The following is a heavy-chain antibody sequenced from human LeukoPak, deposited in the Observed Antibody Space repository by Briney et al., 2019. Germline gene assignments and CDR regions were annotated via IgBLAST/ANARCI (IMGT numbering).Heavy chain of an antibody. D-gene: IGHD4-17*01. J-gene: IGHJ4*02. Sequence: TGGSLRLSCEASGFTFSSYAMTWVRQAPGKGLEWVSAISGSGSNTYYADSVKGRFTISRDNSKSTLYLLINSLRADDTAVYYCARGNGDYAIHPDYWGQGTLVTVSS. CDR3: ARGNGDYAIHPDY. V-gene: IGHV3-23*01. CDR2: ISGSGSNT. CDR1: GFTFSSYA.